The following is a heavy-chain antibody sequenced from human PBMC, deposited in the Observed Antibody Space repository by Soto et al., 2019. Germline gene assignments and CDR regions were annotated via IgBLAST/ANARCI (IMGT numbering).Heavy chain of an antibody. Sequence: EEQLLESGGGLVQPGGSLRLSCAASGFSFSDYAMSWVRQAPGKGLEWVSAISGSGGSTYYADSVKGRFTISRDNSKNTVYLQMNSLRAEGTAVYYCAKGRYGDYGWFDPWGQGTLVTVSS. J-gene: IGHJ5*02. D-gene: IGHD4-17*01. V-gene: IGHV3-23*01. CDR2: ISGSGGST. CDR3: AKGRYGDYGWFDP. CDR1: GFSFSDYA.